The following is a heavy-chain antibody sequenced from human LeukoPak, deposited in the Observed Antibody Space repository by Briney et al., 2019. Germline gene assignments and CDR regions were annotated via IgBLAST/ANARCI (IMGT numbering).Heavy chain of an antibody. CDR2: IYYSGST. J-gene: IGHJ4*02. D-gene: IGHD4-23*01. Sequence: SETLSLTCTVSGGSISSYYWSWIRQPPGKGLEGIGYIYYSGSTNYNPSLKSRLTISVDTSKDQFSLKLSSVTAADTAVYYCARAGGNGATAPYYWGQGTLVTVSS. CDR1: GGSISSYY. V-gene: IGHV4-59*01. CDR3: ARAGGNGATAPYY.